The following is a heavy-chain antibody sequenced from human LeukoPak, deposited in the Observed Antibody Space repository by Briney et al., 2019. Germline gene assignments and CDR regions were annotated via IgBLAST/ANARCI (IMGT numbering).Heavy chain of an antibody. CDR3: ARLRYSSGWYGGEYYFDY. CDR2: IYYSGST. V-gene: IGHV4-59*08. Sequence: SETLSLTCAVYGGSISGNYWGWIRQPPGKGLEWIGYIYYSGSTNYNPSLKSRVTISVDTSRSQFSLNLSSVTAADTAVYYCARLRYSSGWYGGEYYFDYWGQGTLVTVSS. J-gene: IGHJ4*02. D-gene: IGHD6-19*01. CDR1: GGSISGNY.